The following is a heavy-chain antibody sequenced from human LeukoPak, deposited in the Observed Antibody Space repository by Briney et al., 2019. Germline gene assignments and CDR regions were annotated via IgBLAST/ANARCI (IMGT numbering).Heavy chain of an antibody. Sequence: GASVKVSCKASGYTFIGYYMHWVRQAPGQGLEWMGRINPNSGATNYAQKFQGRATMTRDTSISTAYMELSRLISDDTAVYYCAGDSRGVPGNWFDPWGQGTLVTVSS. CDR3: AGDSRGVPGNWFDP. J-gene: IGHJ5*02. CDR2: INPNSGAT. CDR1: GYTFIGYY. V-gene: IGHV1-2*06. D-gene: IGHD3-10*01.